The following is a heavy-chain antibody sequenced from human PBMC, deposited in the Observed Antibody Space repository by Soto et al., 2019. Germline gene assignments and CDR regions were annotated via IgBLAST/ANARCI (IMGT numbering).Heavy chain of an antibody. CDR2: IRTGNT. CDR1: GFTFSSYG. Sequence: LRLSCAASGFTFSSYGMHWVRQAPGKGLEWVAVIRTGNTVYADSVRGRFTISADNAENSVFLQMNSLRDEDTAVYFCVRDRDIYRDMVHADLWGQGTLVTVSS. CDR3: VRDRDIYRDMVHADL. J-gene: IGHJ4*01. D-gene: IGHD5-18*01. V-gene: IGHV3-33*01.